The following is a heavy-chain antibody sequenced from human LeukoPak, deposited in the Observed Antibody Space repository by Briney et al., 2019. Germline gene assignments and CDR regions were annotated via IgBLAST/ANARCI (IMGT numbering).Heavy chain of an antibody. CDR2: IKSKTDGRTT. CDR3: TTRISPF. V-gene: IGHV3-15*07. Sequence: GGSLRLSCAASGFTFSNAWMNWVRQAPGKGLEWVGRIKSKTDGRTTDYAAPVKGRFTISRDDSKNTLYLQMNRLKTEDTAVYYCTTRISPFWGQGTLVTVSS. CDR1: GFTFSNAW. J-gene: IGHJ4*02.